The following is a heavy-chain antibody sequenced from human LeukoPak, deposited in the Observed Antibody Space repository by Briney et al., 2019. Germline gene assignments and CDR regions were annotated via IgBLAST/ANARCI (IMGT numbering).Heavy chain of an antibody. J-gene: IGHJ4*02. CDR2: INPNSGGT. Sequence: ASVKVSFKASGYTFTGYYMHWVRQAPEQGLEWMGWINPNSGGTDYAQKFQGRVTMTRDTSISTAYMELSSLRSDDTAVYYCASYSGSYSSDFDYWGQGTLVTVSS. D-gene: IGHD1-26*01. CDR1: GYTFTGYY. CDR3: ASYSGSYSSDFDY. V-gene: IGHV1-2*02.